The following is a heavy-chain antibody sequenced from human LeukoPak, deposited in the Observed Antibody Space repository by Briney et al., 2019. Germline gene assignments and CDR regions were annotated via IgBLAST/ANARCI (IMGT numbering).Heavy chain of an antibody. CDR3: TRGAGWLIDY. J-gene: IGHJ4*02. CDR2: FYNSGSS. CDR1: GGSISDYY. V-gene: IGHV4-59*01. D-gene: IGHD3-16*01. Sequence: SETLSLTCTVSGGSISDYYRGWIRQPPGKGLEWIGYFYNSGSSTYNPSLKSRVTISVDTSKEQFSLKVNSVTAADTAVYYCTRGAGWLIDYWGQGSLVTVSS.